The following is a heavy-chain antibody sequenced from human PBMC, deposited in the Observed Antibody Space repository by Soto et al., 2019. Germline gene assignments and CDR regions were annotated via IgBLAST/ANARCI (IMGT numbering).Heavy chain of an antibody. D-gene: IGHD1-26*01. CDR3: ARDGVGASSTDAFDI. J-gene: IGHJ3*02. CDR2: IYYSGST. V-gene: IGHV4-31*02. Sequence: SETLCVTCSVSGGSISGGGYYWSWIKQHPGKGLEWIGYIYYSGSTYYNPSLKSRVTISVDTSKNQFSLKLSSVTAADTAVYYCARDGVGASSTDAFDIWGQGTMVTVSS. CDR1: GGSISGGGYY.